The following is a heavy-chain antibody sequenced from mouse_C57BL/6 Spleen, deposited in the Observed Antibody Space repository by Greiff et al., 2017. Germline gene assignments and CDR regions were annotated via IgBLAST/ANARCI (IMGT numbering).Heavy chain of an antibody. J-gene: IGHJ2*01. CDR2: INPSNGGT. CDR3: ARGEWLRLFDY. D-gene: IGHD2-2*01. CDR1: GSTFTSSW. V-gene: IGHV1-53*01. Sequence: QVQLQQPGTKLVKPGASVKLSCKASGSTFTSSWMHGVKQRPGQGLEWMGNINPSNGGTTYNEKFKSKATLTVDKSSSTAYMQLSSLTYEDSAVYYCARGEWLRLFDYWGQGTTLTVSS.